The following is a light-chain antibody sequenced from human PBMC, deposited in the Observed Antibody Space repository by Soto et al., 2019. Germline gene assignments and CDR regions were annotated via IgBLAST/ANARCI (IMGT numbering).Light chain of an antibody. CDR2: DVS. V-gene: IGKV1-5*01. CDR1: QSPGTW. J-gene: IGKJ4*01. CDR3: QQYFSYPLT. Sequence: DIQMTQSPSTLSASVGDRVIITFRASQSPGTWLAWYQQKPGTAPVLLIYDVSRLESGVPSRFSGSGSGTEFTLTISSLQPDDFATYYCQQYFSYPLTFGGGTKVEIK.